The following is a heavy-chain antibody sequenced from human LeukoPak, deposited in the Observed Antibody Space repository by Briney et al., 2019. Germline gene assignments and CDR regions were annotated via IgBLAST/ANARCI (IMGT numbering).Heavy chain of an antibody. CDR1: GYTFTSYG. CDR2: ISAYNGNT. D-gene: IGHD2-21*01. V-gene: IGHV1-18*01. CDR3: ALTQAKCERLEGLDY. Sequence: ASVKVSCKASGYTFTSYGISWVRQAPGQGLEWMGWISAYNGNTNYAQKLQGRVTMTTDTSTSTAYMELRSLRSDDTAVYYCALTQAKCERLEGLDYWGQGTLVTVSS. J-gene: IGHJ4*02.